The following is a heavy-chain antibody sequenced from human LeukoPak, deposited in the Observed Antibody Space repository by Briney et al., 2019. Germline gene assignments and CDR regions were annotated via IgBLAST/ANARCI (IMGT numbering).Heavy chain of an antibody. D-gene: IGHD6-6*01. V-gene: IGHV5-51*01. CDR1: GYSFTSYW. CDR2: IYPGDSDT. CDR3: ASVPRRIAARGENWFDP. Sequence: GESLKISCKGSGYSFTSYWIGWVRQMPGKGLEWMGIIYPGDSDTRYSPSFQGQVTISADKSISTAYPQWSSLKASDTAMYYCASVPRRIAARGENWFDPWGQGTLVTVSS. J-gene: IGHJ5*02.